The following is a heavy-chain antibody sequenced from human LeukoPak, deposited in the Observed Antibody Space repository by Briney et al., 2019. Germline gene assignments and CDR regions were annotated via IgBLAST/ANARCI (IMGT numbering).Heavy chain of an antibody. D-gene: IGHD6-13*01. CDR3: TVSSFSSTWYSWVH. CDR2: ISNGGGST. J-gene: IGHJ4*02. V-gene: IGHV3-23*01. CDR1: GFTFSSYA. Sequence: GGSLRLSCAASGFTFSSYAMGWVRPAPGKGLEWVSAISNGGGSTYYADSVRGRFTISRDNSKNTLFLQVNSLRAEDSAVYYCTVSSFSSTWYSWVHWGQGTLVTVSS.